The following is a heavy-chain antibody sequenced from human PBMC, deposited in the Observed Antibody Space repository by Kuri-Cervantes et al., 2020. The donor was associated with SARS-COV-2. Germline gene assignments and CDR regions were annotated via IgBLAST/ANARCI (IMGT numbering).Heavy chain of an antibody. D-gene: IGHD6-13*01. CDR2: INPNSGGT. CDR3: ARDAIVTVGSWYDY. Sequence: ASVKVSCKASGYTFTGYYMHWVRQAPGQGLEWMGWINPNSGGTNYAQKFQGRVTMTRDTSISTVYMELSRLRSDDTAVYYCARDAIVTVGSWYDYWGQGTLVTVSS. V-gene: IGHV1-2*02. CDR1: GYTFTGYY. J-gene: IGHJ4*02.